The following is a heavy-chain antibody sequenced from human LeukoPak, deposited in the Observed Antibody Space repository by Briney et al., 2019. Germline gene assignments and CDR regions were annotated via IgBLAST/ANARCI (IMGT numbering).Heavy chain of an antibody. V-gene: IGHV1-46*01. Sequence: GASVKVSCKASGGTFSSYAISWVRQAPGQGLEWMGIINPSGGSTSYAQKFQGRVTMTRDTSTSTVYMELSSLRSEDTAVYYCARDRYSWDFDYWGQGTLVTVSS. J-gene: IGHJ4*02. CDR1: GGTFSSYA. D-gene: IGHD5-18*01. CDR2: INPSGGST. CDR3: ARDRYSWDFDY.